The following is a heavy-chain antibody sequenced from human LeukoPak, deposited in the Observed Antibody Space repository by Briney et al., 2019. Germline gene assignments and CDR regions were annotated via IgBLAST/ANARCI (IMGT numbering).Heavy chain of an antibody. J-gene: IGHJ4*02. CDR2: ISSSSSYI. CDR1: GFTFSSYS. D-gene: IGHD3-22*01. V-gene: IGHV3-21*01. Sequence: GGSLRLSCAASGFTFSSYSMNWVRQAPGKGLEWVSSISSSSSYIYYADSVKGRFTISRDNAKNSLYLLMNSLRAEDTAVYYCARDLHYDSSGYCDYWGQGTLVTVSS. CDR3: ARDLHYDSSGYCDY.